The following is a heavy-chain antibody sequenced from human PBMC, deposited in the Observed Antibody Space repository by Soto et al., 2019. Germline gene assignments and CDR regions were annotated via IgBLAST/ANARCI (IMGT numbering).Heavy chain of an antibody. D-gene: IGHD3-22*01. Sequence: ASVKVSCKASGYTFTNSAIHWVRQAPGQTLEWMGWINVGNGNTKYAQKFQGRVTITRDTSASTAYLELSRLRSDDTAVYYCARDTTYYYDSSGYLRYYYYGMDVWGQGTTVTVSS. V-gene: IGHV1-3*01. CDR1: GYTFTNSA. J-gene: IGHJ6*02. CDR2: INVGNGNT. CDR3: ARDTTYYYDSSGYLRYYYYGMDV.